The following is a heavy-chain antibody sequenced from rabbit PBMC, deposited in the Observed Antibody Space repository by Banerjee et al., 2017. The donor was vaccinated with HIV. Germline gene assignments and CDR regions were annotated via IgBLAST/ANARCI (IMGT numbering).Heavy chain of an antibody. J-gene: IGHJ3*01. D-gene: IGHD7-1*01. CDR3: ARGAGGGAGVGYSL. V-gene: IGHV1S40*01. Sequence: WAKGRFTISKTSSTTVTLQMTSLTAADTATYFCARGAGGGAGVGYSLWGQGTLVTVS.